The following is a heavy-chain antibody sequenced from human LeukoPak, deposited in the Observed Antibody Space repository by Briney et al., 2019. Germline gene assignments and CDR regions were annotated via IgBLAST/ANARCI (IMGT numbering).Heavy chain of an antibody. Sequence: ASVKVSCKVSGYTLTELSMHWVRQAPGKGLEWMGGFDPEDGETIYAQKFQGRVTMTEDTSTDTAYMELNSLRSEDTAVYYCATEVRIFGDYYYGMDVWGQGTTVTVSS. D-gene: IGHD3-3*01. CDR1: GYTLTELS. CDR3: ATEVRIFGDYYYGMDV. V-gene: IGHV1-24*01. J-gene: IGHJ6*02. CDR2: FDPEDGET.